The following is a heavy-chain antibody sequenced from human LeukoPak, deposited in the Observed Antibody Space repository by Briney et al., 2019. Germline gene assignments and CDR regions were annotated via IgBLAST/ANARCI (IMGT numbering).Heavy chain of an antibody. Sequence: SETLSLTCSVSDDSITMYYWTWIRQPPGKGLEWIGYIYYSGSTNYNPSLKSRVTISVDTSKNQFSLKLSSVTAADTAVYYCAREWYYDYVWGSYRSTGYFDYWGQGTLVTVSS. J-gene: IGHJ4*02. CDR1: DDSITMYY. CDR2: IYYSGST. CDR3: AREWYYDYVWGSYRSTGYFDY. V-gene: IGHV4-59*01. D-gene: IGHD3-16*02.